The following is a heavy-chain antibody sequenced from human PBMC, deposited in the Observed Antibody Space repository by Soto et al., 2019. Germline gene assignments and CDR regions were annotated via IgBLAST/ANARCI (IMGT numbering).Heavy chain of an antibody. Sequence: QVQLVESGGGVVQPGRSLRLSCAASGFTFSSYGMHWVRQAPGKGLEWVAVIWYDGSNKYYADSVKGRFTISRDNSENTLYLQMNSLRAEDTAVYYCASSPTPIVVVPAGDDAFDIWGQGTMVTVSS. D-gene: IGHD2-2*01. V-gene: IGHV3-33*01. CDR1: GFTFSSYG. J-gene: IGHJ3*02. CDR3: ASSPTPIVVVPAGDDAFDI. CDR2: IWYDGSNK.